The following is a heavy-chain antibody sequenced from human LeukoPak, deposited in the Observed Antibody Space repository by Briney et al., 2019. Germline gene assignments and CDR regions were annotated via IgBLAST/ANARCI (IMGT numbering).Heavy chain of an antibody. CDR1: GGSISSGSYY. D-gene: IGHD6-13*01. CDR2: IYTSGST. V-gene: IGHV4-61*02. CDR3: ARGRAPSSSSTYYYYYMDV. Sequence: SQTLSLTCTVSGGSISSGSYYWSWIRQPAGKGLEWIGRIYTSGSTNYNPSLKSRVTISVDTSKNQFSLKLSSVTAADTAVYYCARGRAPSSSSTYYYYYMDVWGKGTTVTVSS. J-gene: IGHJ6*03.